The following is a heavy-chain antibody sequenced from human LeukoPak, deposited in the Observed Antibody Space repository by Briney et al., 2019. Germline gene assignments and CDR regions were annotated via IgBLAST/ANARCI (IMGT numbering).Heavy chain of an antibody. J-gene: IGHJ5*02. CDR1: GGSISSAAYY. Sequence: PSETLSLTCSVSGGSISSAAYYWSWIRQPAGKGLEWIGRIYTSGGTNYNPSLKSRVTISVDTSKNQFSLKLTSVTAADTAVYYCARDFHSSGWPNWFDPWGQGTLVTVSS. CDR3: ARDFHSSGWPNWFDP. CDR2: IYTSGGT. V-gene: IGHV4-61*02. D-gene: IGHD6-19*01.